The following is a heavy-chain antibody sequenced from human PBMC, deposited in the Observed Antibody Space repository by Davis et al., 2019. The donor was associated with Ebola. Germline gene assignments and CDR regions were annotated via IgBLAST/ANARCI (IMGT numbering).Heavy chain of an antibody. CDR3: ARGPGGIFGVALGYYYYYMDV. D-gene: IGHD3-3*01. CDR2: IYYSGST. Sequence: MPSETLSLTCTVSGGSISSGGYYWSWIRQHPGKGLEWIGYIYYSGSTYYNPSLKSRVTISVDTSKNQFSLKLSSVTAADTAVYYCARGPGGIFGVALGYYYYYMDVWGKGTTVTVSS. J-gene: IGHJ6*03. V-gene: IGHV4-31*03. CDR1: GGSISSGGYY.